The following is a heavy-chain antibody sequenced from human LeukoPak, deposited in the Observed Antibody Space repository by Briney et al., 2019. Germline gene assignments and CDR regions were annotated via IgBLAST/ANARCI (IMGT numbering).Heavy chain of an antibody. D-gene: IGHD6-19*01. J-gene: IGHJ4*02. V-gene: IGHV1-8*01. CDR2: MNPNSGNT. Sequence: ASVKVSCKASGYTFTRYDINWVRQATGQGLEWMGWMNPNSGNTGYAQKFQGRVTMTRNTSISTAYMELSSLGSEDTAVYYCARGNPSSDYFDYWGQGTLVTVSS. CDR1: GYTFTRYD. CDR3: ARGNPSSDYFDY.